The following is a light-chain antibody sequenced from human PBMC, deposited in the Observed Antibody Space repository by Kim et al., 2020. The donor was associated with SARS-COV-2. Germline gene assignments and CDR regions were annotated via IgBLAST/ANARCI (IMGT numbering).Light chain of an antibody. V-gene: IGLV1-47*01. CDR3: AAWDDSLSGPV. J-gene: IGLJ3*02. CDR1: SPNIGSNY. Sequence: QSVLTQPPSASGTPGQRVTISCSGSSPNIGSNYVYWYQQLPGTAPKLLIYRNNQRPSGVPDRFSGSKSGTSASLAISGLRSEDEADYYCAAWDDSLSGPVFGGGNQLTVL. CDR2: RNN.